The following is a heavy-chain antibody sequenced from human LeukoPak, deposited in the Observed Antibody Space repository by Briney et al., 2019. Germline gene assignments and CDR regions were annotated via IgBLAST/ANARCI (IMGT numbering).Heavy chain of an antibody. Sequence: PSETLSLTCTVSGGSISSHHWSWIRQPPGKGLEWIGYIYYSGSTNYNPSLKSRVTISVDTSKNQFSLKLSSVTAADTAVYYCARDLSYYDFWSGPLAFDPWGQGTLVTVSS. CDR1: GGSISSHH. J-gene: IGHJ5*02. D-gene: IGHD3-3*01. V-gene: IGHV4-59*11. CDR3: ARDLSYYDFWSGPLAFDP. CDR2: IYYSGST.